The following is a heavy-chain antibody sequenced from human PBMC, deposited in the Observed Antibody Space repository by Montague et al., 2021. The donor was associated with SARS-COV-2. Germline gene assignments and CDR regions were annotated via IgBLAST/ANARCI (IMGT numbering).Heavy chain of an antibody. Sequence: SLRLSCAASGFTFSTYDMTWVRQAPGKGLEWVSIIETGRSSTHCADSVKGRFTVSRDNSKNTSYLQMNSLRAEDTAVYYCAKGAWNDYWGQGTLVAVSS. CDR2: IETGRSST. D-gene: IGHD1-1*01. J-gene: IGHJ4*02. CDR3: AKGAWNDY. CDR1: GFTFSTYD. V-gene: IGHV3-23*03.